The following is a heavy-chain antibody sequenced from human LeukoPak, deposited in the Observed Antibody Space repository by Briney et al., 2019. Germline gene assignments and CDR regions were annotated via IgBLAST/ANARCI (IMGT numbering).Heavy chain of an antibody. CDR2: IIPIFGTA. J-gene: IGHJ6*03. Sequence: SVKVSCKASGGTFSSYAISWVRQAPGQGLEWMGGIIPIFGTANYAQKFQGRVTITADESTSTAYMELSSLRSEDTAVYYCARDLTIFGVEYYYMDVWGKGTTVTVSS. CDR1: GGTFSSYA. CDR3: ARDLTIFGVEYYYMDV. D-gene: IGHD3-3*01. V-gene: IGHV1-69*13.